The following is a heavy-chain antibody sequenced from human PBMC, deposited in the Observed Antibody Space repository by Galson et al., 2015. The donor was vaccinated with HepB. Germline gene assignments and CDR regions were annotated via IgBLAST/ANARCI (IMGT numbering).Heavy chain of an antibody. D-gene: IGHD3-16*01. Sequence: SETLSLTCAVYGGSFSGYYWSWIRQPPGKGREWIGEINHSVTTNYNPSLKSRVTISVATSKNQFSLKLSSVTAADTAVYYCARGRTLPRLLDAFDIWGQGTMVTVSS. CDR2: INHSVTT. V-gene: IGHV4-34*01. CDR1: GGSFSGYY. CDR3: ARGRTLPRLLDAFDI. J-gene: IGHJ3*02.